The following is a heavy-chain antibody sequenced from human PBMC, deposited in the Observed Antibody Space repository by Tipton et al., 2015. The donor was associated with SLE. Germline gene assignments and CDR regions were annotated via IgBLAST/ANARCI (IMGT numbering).Heavy chain of an antibody. V-gene: IGHV3-23*03. CDR3: AKETGGGGDCCPFHY. CDR2: TYRGGTT. J-gene: IGHJ4*02. D-gene: IGHD2-21*01. Sequence: LRLSCAASGFTFSSHAMSWVRQAPGKGLEWVSVTYRGGTTYYVDSVRGRFTISRDDSKNTLYLQMDSLTAEDTAVYYCAKETGGGGDCCPFHYWGQGTLVSVSS. CDR1: GFTFSSHA.